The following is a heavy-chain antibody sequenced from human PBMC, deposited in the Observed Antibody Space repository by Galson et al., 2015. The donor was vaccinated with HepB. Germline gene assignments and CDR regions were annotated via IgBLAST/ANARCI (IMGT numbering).Heavy chain of an antibody. Sequence: SLRLSCAASGFSFSSYSMSWVRQAPGKGLEWVANIKQDGSEKYYVDSVEGRFTISRDNAKRSLYLQMNNLRAEDTAVYFCARSVLRPTPPDYCGQGTLVTVSS. CDR3: ARSVLRPTPPDY. J-gene: IGHJ4*01. V-gene: IGHV3-7*01. CDR1: GFSFSSYS. D-gene: IGHD2/OR15-2a*01. CDR2: IKQDGSEK.